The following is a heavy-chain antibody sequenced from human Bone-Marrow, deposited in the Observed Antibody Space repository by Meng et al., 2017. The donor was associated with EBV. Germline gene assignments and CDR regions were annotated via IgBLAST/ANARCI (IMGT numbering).Heavy chain of an antibody. V-gene: IGHV3-33*01. CDR2: IWYDGSNK. J-gene: IGHJ4*02. Sequence: QVELVEHGGGLVQPGRSLRLSCAASGFTFSSYGMHWVRQAPGKGLEWVAVIWYDGSNKYYADSVKGRFTISRDNSKNTLYLQMNSLRAEDTAVYYCAREGGDPDKYYFDYWGQGTLVTVSS. CDR3: AREGGDPDKYYFDY. CDR1: GFTFSSYG. D-gene: IGHD2-21*01.